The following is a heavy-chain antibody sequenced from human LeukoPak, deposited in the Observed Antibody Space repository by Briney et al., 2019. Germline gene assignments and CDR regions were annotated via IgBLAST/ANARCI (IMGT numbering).Heavy chain of an antibody. V-gene: IGHV5-51*01. CDR3: ARQTPTAGVL. J-gene: IGHJ4*02. Sequence: GESLKISCQGSGYSFGNYWIGWVRQMPGKGLEWMGIIHPADSNIKYSPSFQGQVTISADKSISTAYLQWSSLKASDTAMYYCARQTPTAGVLWGQGTLVTVSS. D-gene: IGHD3-10*01. CDR1: GYSFGNYW. CDR2: IHPADSNI.